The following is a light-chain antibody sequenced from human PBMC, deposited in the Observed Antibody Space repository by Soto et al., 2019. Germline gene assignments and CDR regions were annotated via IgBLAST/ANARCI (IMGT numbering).Light chain of an antibody. J-gene: IGKJ5*01. V-gene: IGKV3-11*01. CDR1: QSLSSY. CDR3: QQRSNWPIT. Sequence: EIVLTQSPATLSLSPGAGCTLSCRASQSLSSYLAWYQQKPGQAPRLLIYEASNRATGIPARFSGSGSGTDFALTISSLEPEDFAVYYCQQRSNWPITFGQGTRLEIK. CDR2: EAS.